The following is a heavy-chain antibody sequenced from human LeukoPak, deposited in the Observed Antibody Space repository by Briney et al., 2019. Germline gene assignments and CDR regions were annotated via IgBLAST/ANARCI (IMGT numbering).Heavy chain of an antibody. V-gene: IGHV4-34*01. J-gene: IGHJ4*02. CDR1: GGSFSPYY. Sequence: SETLSLTCAVYGGSFSPYYWSWIRQPPGEGLEWIGEINHSGSTNYNPSLKSRVTISVDTSKNQFSLRLSSVTAADTAVYYCARGGFYCGGDCYVDYWGQGTLVTVSS. CDR3: ARGGFYCGGDCYVDY. D-gene: IGHD2-21*02. CDR2: INHSGST.